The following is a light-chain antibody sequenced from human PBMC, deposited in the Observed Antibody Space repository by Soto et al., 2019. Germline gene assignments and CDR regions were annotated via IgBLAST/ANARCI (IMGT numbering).Light chain of an antibody. Sequence: QSVLAQPASVSGSPGQSITISCTGTSSDVGGYDHVSWYQLHPGKAPKLIVFEVSNRPSGVSYRFSGSKSGNTASLTISGLQAEDEAHYFCTSYSISTADLFGTGTTVTVL. J-gene: IGLJ1*01. CDR1: SSDVGGYDH. CDR2: EVS. V-gene: IGLV2-14*01. CDR3: TSYSISTADL.